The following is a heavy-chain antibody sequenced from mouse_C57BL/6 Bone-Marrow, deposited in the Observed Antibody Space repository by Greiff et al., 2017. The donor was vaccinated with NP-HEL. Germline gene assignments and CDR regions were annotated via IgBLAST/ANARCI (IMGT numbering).Heavy chain of an antibody. CDR2: INPNNGGT. CDR3: ARRGIYYGSSPWFAY. CDR1: GYTFTDYN. Sequence: EVKLQESGPELVKPGASVKMSCKASGYTFTDYNMHWVKQSHGKSLEWIGYINPNNGGTSYNQKFKGKATLTVNKSSSTAYMELRSLTSEDSAVYYCARRGIYYGSSPWFAYWGQGTLVTASA. D-gene: IGHD1-1*01. V-gene: IGHV1-22*01. J-gene: IGHJ3*01.